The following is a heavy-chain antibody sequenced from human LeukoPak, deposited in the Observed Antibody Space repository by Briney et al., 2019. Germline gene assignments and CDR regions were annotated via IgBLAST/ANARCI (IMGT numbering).Heavy chain of an antibody. J-gene: IGHJ6*04. D-gene: IGHD5-12*01. CDR2: INPSGGST. CDR3: ARRAPPGYGGMDV. CDR1: GYTFTSYY. V-gene: IGHV1-46*01. Sequence: ASVKVSCKASGYTFTSYYMHWVRQAPGQGLEWMGIINPSGGSTSYAQKFQGRVTMTRDMSTSTVYMELSSLRPEDTAVYYCARRAPPGYGGMDVWGKGTTVTVSS.